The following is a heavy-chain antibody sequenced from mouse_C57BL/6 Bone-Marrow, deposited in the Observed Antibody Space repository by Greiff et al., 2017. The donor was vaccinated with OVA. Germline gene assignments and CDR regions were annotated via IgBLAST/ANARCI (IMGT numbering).Heavy chain of an antibody. D-gene: IGHD1-1*01. CDR2: INPSSGYT. CDR1: GYTLPSYT. CDR3: ASYGSSYEDYFDY. Sequence: QLQQSGAELARPGASVKMSCKASGYTLPSYTMHWVKQRPGQGLEWIGYINPSSGYTKYNQKFKDKATLTADKSSSTAYMQLSSLTSEDSAVYYCASYGSSYEDYFDYWGEGTTLTVSS. V-gene: IGHV1-4*01. J-gene: IGHJ2*01.